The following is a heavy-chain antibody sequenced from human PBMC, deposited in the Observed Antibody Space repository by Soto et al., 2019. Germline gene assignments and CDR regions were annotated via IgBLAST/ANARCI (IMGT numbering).Heavy chain of an antibody. D-gene: IGHD2-15*01. CDR2: ISSSGSTI. CDR3: ARDEISVPASCGSCYDMSFDP. Sequence: QVQLVESGGGLVKPGGSLRLSCAASGFTFSDYYMSWIRQAPGKGLEWDSYISSSGSTIYYADSVKGRFTISRDKAKNSLYQQINSLRAEDTAVYYCARDEISVPASCGSCYDMSFDPWGQGILVTVSS. V-gene: IGHV3-11*01. J-gene: IGHJ5*02. CDR1: GFTFSDYY.